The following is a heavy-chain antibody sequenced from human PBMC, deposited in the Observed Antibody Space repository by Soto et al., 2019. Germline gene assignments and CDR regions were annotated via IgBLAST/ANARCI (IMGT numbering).Heavy chain of an antibody. CDR1: GITFNNYA. CDR2: ISANGANT. V-gene: IGHV3-23*01. J-gene: IGHJ4*02. CDR3: ARHGYNYGGGYFDY. Sequence: GGSLRLSCRASGITFNNYALSWVRQAPGKGLEWVSVISANGANTFYADSVKGRFTISRDNSKNTLYLQMNSLRAEDTAVYYCARHGYNYGGGYFDYWGQGTLVTVSS. D-gene: IGHD5-18*01.